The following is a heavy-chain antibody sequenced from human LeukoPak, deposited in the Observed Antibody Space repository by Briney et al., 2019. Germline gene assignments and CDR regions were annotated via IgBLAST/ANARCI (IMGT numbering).Heavy chain of an antibody. D-gene: IGHD3-22*01. CDR2: IIGNGASS. Sequence: GGSLRLSCAAPGFTFSIAGMHWVRQAPGKGLEWVSAIIGNGASSYYADSVKGRFTISRDNSKNTLYLKMVSVRAEDTAVYYCATSFTVILDVTQNWGQGTLVTVSS. J-gene: IGHJ4*02. V-gene: IGHV3-23*01. CDR3: ATSFTVILDVTQN. CDR1: GFTFSIAG.